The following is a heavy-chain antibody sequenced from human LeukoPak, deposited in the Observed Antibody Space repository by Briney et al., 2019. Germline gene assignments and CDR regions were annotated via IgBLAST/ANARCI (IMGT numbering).Heavy chain of an antibody. CDR1: GYTFTNYG. CDR2: VTTSKGKT. CDR3: ARGRIAKIVVVHSFHYGMDV. Sequence: ASVKVSCKSSGYTFTNYGISWVRQAPGQGLEWMGWVTTSKGKTNYAQKFEGRVTMTRDTSTSTAYMELRSVTAADTAVYYCARGRIAKIVVVHSFHYGMDVWGQGTTVTVSS. J-gene: IGHJ6*02. D-gene: IGHD3-22*01. V-gene: IGHV1-18*01.